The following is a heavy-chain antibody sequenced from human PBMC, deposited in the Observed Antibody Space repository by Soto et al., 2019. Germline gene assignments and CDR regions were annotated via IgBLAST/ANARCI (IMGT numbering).Heavy chain of an antibody. CDR1: GFTFSSYG. D-gene: IGHD4-17*01. J-gene: IGHJ3*02. V-gene: IGHV3-30*18. Sequence: GGSLRLSCAASGFTFSSYGMHWVRQAPGKGLEWVAVISYDGSNKYYADSVKGRFTISRDNSKNTLYLQMNSLRAEDTAVYYCAKIIYGDYDGAFDIWGQGTMVTVSS. CDR3: AKIIYGDYDGAFDI. CDR2: ISYDGSNK.